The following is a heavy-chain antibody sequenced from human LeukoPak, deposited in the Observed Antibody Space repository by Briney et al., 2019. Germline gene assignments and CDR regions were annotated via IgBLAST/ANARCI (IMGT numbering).Heavy chain of an antibody. V-gene: IGHV3-53*01. CDR2: IYSGGST. D-gene: IGHD3-10*01. CDR1: GFTVSNNY. CDR3: ARPGITAFDI. J-gene: IGHJ3*02. Sequence: PGGSLRLSCEASGFTVSNNYMSWVRQAPGKGLEWVSVIYSGGSTYYADSVKGRFTISRDNSKNTLYLQMNSLGAEDSAVYYCARPGITAFDIWGQGTMVTVSS.